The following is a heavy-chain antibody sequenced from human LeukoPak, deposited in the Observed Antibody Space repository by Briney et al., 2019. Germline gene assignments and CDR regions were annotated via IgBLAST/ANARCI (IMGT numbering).Heavy chain of an antibody. CDR3: ARDDVDTAMTHDY. CDR1: GGSISSDY. Sequence: PSETLSLTCTVSGGSISSDYWSWIRQPAGKGLEWIGRIYTSGSTNYNPSLKSRVTMSVDTSKNQFSLKLSSVTAADTAVYYCARDDVDTAMTHDYWGQGTLVTVSS. J-gene: IGHJ4*02. CDR2: IYTSGST. V-gene: IGHV4-4*07. D-gene: IGHD5-18*01.